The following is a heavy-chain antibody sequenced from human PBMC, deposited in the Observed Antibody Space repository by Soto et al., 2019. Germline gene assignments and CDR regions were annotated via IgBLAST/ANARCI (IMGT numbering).Heavy chain of an antibody. CDR1: GDSISNGGYS. CDR3: ARDSRSGYYLEF. J-gene: IGHJ4*02. V-gene: IGHV4-30-2*01. CDR2: IYHSGGT. D-gene: IGHD3-22*01. Sequence: QLQLQESGSGLVKPSQTLSLTCAVSGDSISNGGYSWNWIRQPPGKGLEWIGYIYHSGGTDYNPSLKSRVTITVDSSNNQFSLKLSSVTAADPAVYYCARDSRSGYYLEFWGQGTLVTVSS.